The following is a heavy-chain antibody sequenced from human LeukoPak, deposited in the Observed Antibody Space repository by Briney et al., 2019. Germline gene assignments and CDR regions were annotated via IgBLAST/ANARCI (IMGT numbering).Heavy chain of an antibody. Sequence: PGGSLRLSCAASGFTVSSNYMSWVRQAPGKGLEWVSVIYSGGSTYYADSVKGRFTISRDNSKNTLYLQMNSLRAEDTAVYYCARAPPTMVGSIDAFDIWGQGTMVTVSS. V-gene: IGHV3-53*01. CDR2: IYSGGST. D-gene: IGHD3-10*01. J-gene: IGHJ3*02. CDR1: GFTVSSNY. CDR3: ARAPPTMVGSIDAFDI.